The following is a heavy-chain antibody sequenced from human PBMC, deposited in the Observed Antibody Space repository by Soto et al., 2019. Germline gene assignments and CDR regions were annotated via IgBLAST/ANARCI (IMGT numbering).Heavy chain of an antibody. J-gene: IGHJ3*02. CDR3: AKVQRLRLHAFDI. CDR2: ISGSGGST. Sequence: EVQLLESGGGLVQPGGSLRLSSAASGFTFSSYAMSWVRQAPGKGLEWVSAISGSGGSTYYADSVKGRFTISRDNSKNTLYLQMNSLRAEDTAVYYCAKVQRLRLHAFDIWGQGTMVTVSS. V-gene: IGHV3-23*01. D-gene: IGHD4-17*01. CDR1: GFTFSSYA.